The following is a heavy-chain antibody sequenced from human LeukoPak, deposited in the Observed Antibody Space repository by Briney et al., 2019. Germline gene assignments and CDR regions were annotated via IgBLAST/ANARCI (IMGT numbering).Heavy chain of an antibody. Sequence: SQTLSLTCAISGDSVSSNSAAWNWIRQSPSRGLEWLGRTYYRSKWYNDYAVSVKSRITINPDTSKNQFSLQLNSVTPEDTAVYYCARASKHSNSWYLVNWFDPWGQGTLVTVSS. CDR2: TYYRSKWYN. CDR3: ARASKHSNSWYLVNWFDP. D-gene: IGHD6-13*01. CDR1: GDSVSSNSAA. V-gene: IGHV6-1*01. J-gene: IGHJ5*02.